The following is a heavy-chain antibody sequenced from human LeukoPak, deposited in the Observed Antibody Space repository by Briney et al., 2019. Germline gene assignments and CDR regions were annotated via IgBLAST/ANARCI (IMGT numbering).Heavy chain of an antibody. CDR2: ISAYNGNT. D-gene: IGHD3-10*01. CDR3: ARDTPRYYYYGSGSYRDLDY. V-gene: IGHV1-18*01. Sequence: ASVKVSCKASGYTFTSYGISWVRQAPGQVLEWMGWISAYNGNTNYAQKLQGRVTMTTDTSTSTAYMELRSLRSDDTAVYYCARDTPRYYYYGSGSYRDLDYWGQGTLVTVSS. CDR1: GYTFTSYG. J-gene: IGHJ4*02.